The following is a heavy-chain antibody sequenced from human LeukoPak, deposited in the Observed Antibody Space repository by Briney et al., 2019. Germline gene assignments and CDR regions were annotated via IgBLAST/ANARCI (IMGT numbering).Heavy chain of an antibody. V-gene: IGHV4-59*01. CDR3: ARARYSYYYYMDV. Sequence: SETLSLTCTVSGGSISNYYWSWIRQPPGKGLEWIGYISYSGSTNYNPSLKSRVTISVDTSKNQFSLKLSSVTAADTAVYYCARARYSYYYYMDVWGKGTTVTISS. CDR2: ISYSGST. J-gene: IGHJ6*03. CDR1: GGSISNYY.